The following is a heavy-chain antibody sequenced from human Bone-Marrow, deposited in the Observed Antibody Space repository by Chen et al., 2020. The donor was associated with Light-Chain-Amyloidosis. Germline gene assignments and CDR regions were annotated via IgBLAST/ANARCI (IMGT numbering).Heavy chain of an antibody. D-gene: IGHD3-22*01. Sequence: QVQLVQSGAEVKRPGASVKVSCKASGYTFTNYGINWVRHAPGQGLEWMGWISTYNGNTKYAQELQGRVTMTTDTSTNTAYMELRSLISDDTAVYYCARTYDSSVDDSVYGYDYWGQGSQVTVSS. CDR1: GYTFTNYG. CDR3: ARTYDSSVDDSVYGYDY. J-gene: IGHJ4*02. CDR2: ISTYNGNT. V-gene: IGHV1-18*01.